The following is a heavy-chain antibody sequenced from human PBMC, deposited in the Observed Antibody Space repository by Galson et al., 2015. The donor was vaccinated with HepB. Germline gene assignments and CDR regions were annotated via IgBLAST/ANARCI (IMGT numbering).Heavy chain of an antibody. CDR1: GFTFSSYD. CDR2: IGTAGDT. CDR3: ARGVYGSGSYYWFDP. Sequence: SLRLSCAASGFTFSSYDMHWVRQATGKGLEWVSAIGTAGDTYYPGSVKGRFTISRENAKNSLYLQMNSLRAGDTAVYYCARGVYGSGSYYWFDPWGQGTLVTVSS. J-gene: IGHJ5*02. V-gene: IGHV3-13*04. D-gene: IGHD3-10*01.